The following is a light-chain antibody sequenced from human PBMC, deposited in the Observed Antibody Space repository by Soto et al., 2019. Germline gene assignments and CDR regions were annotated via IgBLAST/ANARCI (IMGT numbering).Light chain of an antibody. V-gene: IGKV3-20*01. CDR2: GAS. J-gene: IGKJ1*01. CDR1: QSVSNNY. Sequence: EIVFTQSPGTLSLSPGERATLSCRASQSVSNNYLAWYQQKPGQAPRLLIYGASNTATGIPGRFSGSGSGTDFTLTISRLEPEDFAVYYCQQYGSPGTFGQGTKVDIK. CDR3: QQYGSPGT.